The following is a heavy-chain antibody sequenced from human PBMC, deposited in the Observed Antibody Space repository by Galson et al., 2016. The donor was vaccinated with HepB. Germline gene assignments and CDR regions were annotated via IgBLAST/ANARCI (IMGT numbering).Heavy chain of an antibody. CDR2: INYGGNT. Sequence: ETLSLTCAVYGGSISGQYWSWIRQPPGKGLEWIGEINYGGNTNNNPSLKSRVTISVDTSRNQFSLNLNSETAADTAVYYCARARYCGGANCYLDAFDLWGQGTMVTVSS. CDR1: GGSISGQY. J-gene: IGHJ3*01. D-gene: IGHD2-15*01. V-gene: IGHV4-34*01. CDR3: ARARYCGGANCYLDAFDL.